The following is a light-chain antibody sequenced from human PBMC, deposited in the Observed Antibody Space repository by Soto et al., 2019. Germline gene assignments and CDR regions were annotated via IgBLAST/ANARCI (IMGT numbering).Light chain of an antibody. CDR3: SSYTASSTRV. Sequence: QSALTQPASVSGSPGQSITISCTGTSSDVGGYNYVSWYQQHPGKAPKLMIYDVSDRPLGVSNRFSGSKSGNTASLIISGLQAEDEADYYCSSYTASSTRVFGGGTKLTVL. CDR1: SSDVGGYNY. J-gene: IGLJ3*02. V-gene: IGLV2-14*01. CDR2: DVS.